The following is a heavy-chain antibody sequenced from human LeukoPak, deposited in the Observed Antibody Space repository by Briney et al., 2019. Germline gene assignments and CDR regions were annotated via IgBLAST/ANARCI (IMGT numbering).Heavy chain of an antibody. D-gene: IGHD4-17*01. V-gene: IGHV3-7*01. Sequence: GGSLRLSCAASGFTFSDYYMSWIRQAPGKGLEWVANIKQDGSEKYYVDSVKGRFTISRDNAKNSLYLQMNSLRAEDTAVYYCAKGDYGDQGFDYWGQGTLVTVSS. J-gene: IGHJ4*02. CDR2: IKQDGSEK. CDR3: AKGDYGDQGFDY. CDR1: GFTFSDYY.